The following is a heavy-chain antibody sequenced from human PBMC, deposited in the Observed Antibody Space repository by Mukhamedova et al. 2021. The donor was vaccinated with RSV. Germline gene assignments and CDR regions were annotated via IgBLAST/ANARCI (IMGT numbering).Heavy chain of an antibody. Sequence: VSSISSSSCYIYYADSVKGRFTISRDNSKNSLYLQMNSLRAEDTALYYCASDMKLGCCWPSYFYVMDVWGLVSSVTVSS. CDR2: ISSSSCYI. CDR3: ASDMKLGCCWPSYFYVMDV. V-gene: IGHV3-21*01. J-gene: IGHJ6*02. D-gene: IGHD2-15*01.